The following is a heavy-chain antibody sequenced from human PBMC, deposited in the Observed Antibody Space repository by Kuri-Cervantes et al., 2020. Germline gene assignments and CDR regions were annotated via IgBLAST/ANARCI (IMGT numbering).Heavy chain of an antibody. D-gene: IGHD6-25*01. J-gene: IGHJ3*02. Sequence: SQTLSLTCAVYGGSFSGYYWSWIRQPPGKGLEWIGEINHSGSTNYNPSLKSRVTISVDTSKNQFSLKLSSVTAADTAVYYCARGSDSSGFYQLNDAFDIWGQGAMVTVSS. CDR1: GGSFSGYY. CDR3: ARGSDSSGFYQLNDAFDI. V-gene: IGHV4-34*01. CDR2: INHSGST.